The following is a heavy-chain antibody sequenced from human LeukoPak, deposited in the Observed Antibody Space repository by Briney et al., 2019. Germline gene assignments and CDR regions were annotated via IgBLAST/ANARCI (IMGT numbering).Heavy chain of an antibody. Sequence: ASVKVSCTASGYTFTGYYMHWVRQAPGQGLEWMGWINPNSGGTNYAQKFQGRVTMTRDTSISTAYMELSRLRSDDTAVYYCARDGITIFGVVIENWFDPWGQGTLVTVSS. V-gene: IGHV1-2*02. CDR2: INPNSGGT. J-gene: IGHJ5*02. CDR1: GYTFTGYY. D-gene: IGHD3-3*01. CDR3: ARDGITIFGVVIENWFDP.